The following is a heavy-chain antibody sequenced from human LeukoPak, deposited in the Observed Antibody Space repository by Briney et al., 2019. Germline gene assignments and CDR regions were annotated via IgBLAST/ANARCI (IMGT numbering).Heavy chain of an antibody. D-gene: IGHD3-10*01. V-gene: IGHV3-23*01. J-gene: IGHJ5*02. CDR3: ATDRPYITSWYGCSTP. CDR1: GFSLSSFG. CDR2: LSDGGGGA. Sequence: GGSLRLSCAASGFSLSSFGMTWVRQAPGKGLEWVSTLSDGGGGAYYADSVKGRFTISRDNSRNTLYLQMHSLRVEDTAIYYCATDRPYITSWYGCSTPWGQGTLVTVSS.